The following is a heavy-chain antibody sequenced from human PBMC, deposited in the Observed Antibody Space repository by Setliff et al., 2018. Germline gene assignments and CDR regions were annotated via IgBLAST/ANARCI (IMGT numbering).Heavy chain of an antibody. CDR3: AKDLSSNTAASYFFDL. CDR1: GFTFSSFW. D-gene: IGHD5-18*01. V-gene: IGHV3-7*03. CDR2: INEDGSAQ. Sequence: LRRTLSLSCAASGFTFSSFWMAWVRQSPGRGLEWVANINEDGSAQFYVDSVLGRFTISRDNAHGSLYLQMNSLRGEDTAVYYCAKDLSSNTAASYFFDLWGQGTQVTVSS. J-gene: IGHJ4*02.